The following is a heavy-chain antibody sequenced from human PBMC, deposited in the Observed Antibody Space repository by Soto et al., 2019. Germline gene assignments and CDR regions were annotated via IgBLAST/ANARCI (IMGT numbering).Heavy chain of an antibody. D-gene: IGHD2-15*01. V-gene: IGHV3-9*01. J-gene: IGHJ4*02. CDR3: AKDSGDDIVVVVAGDLDY. CDR2: ISWNSGSI. CDR1: GFTFDDYA. Sequence: GGSLRLSCAASGFTFDDYAMHWVRQAPGKGLEWVSGISWNSGSIGYADSVKGRFTISRDNAKNSLYLQMNSLRAEDTALYYCAKDSGDDIVVVVAGDLDYWGQGTLVTVSS.